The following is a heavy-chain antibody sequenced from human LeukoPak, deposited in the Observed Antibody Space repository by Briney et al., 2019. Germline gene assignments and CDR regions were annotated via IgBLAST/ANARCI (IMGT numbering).Heavy chain of an antibody. CDR3: ARVVHGYSYAYLPY. CDR2: ISAYDGNT. D-gene: IGHD5-18*01. Sequence: GASVKVSCMDTGYTFSSYGISWVRQAPGQGLEWMGWISAYDGNTDYAQNLQGRVTMTTDTSTSTAYMELRSLRSDDTAVYYCARVVHGYSYAYLPYWGQGTLVTVSS. V-gene: IGHV1-18*01. CDR1: GYTFSSYG. J-gene: IGHJ4*02.